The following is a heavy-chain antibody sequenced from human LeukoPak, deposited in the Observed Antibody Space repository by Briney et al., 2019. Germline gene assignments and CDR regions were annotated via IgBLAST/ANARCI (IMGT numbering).Heavy chain of an antibody. CDR1: GLTFSSYG. CDR2: IRYDGSNK. CDR3: AKDRSIGTYYTFDH. J-gene: IGHJ4*02. V-gene: IGHV3-30*02. D-gene: IGHD1-26*01. Sequence: GGSLRLSCAASGLTFSSYGMHWVRQAPGKGLEWVAFIRYDGSNKYYADSVKGRFTVSGDTSKNTIYLQMHSLTAADTAVYYCAKDRSIGTYYTFDHWGQGTLVTVSS.